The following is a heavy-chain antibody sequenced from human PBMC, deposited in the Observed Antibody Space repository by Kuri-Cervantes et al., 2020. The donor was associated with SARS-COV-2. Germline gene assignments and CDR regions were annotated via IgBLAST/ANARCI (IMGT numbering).Heavy chain of an antibody. J-gene: IGHJ6*02. Sequence: GESLKISCAASGFTFSSYGMHWVRQAPGKGLEWVAVISYDGSNKYYADSVKGRFTISRDNSKNTLYLQMNSLGAEDTAVYYCAKDRIGVFGVEYYYGMDVWGQGTTVTVSS. V-gene: IGHV3-30*18. CDR1: GFTFSSYG. CDR2: ISYDGSNK. CDR3: AKDRIGVFGVEYYYGMDV. D-gene: IGHD3-3*01.